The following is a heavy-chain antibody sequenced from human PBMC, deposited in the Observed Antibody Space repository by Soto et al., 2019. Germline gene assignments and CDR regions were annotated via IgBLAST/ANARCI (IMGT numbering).Heavy chain of an antibody. J-gene: IGHJ4*02. CDR2: ISYDGSNK. CDR1: GFIFNNYA. CDR3: AIQLLTIGSFDY. D-gene: IGHD2-2*01. V-gene: IGHV3-30-3*01. Sequence: QVQLVESGGGVVQPGGSLRLSCAASGFIFNNYAMHWVRQAPGKGLEWVAVISYDGSNKYYADSVKGRFTISRDNSKNTLYLQMNSLRAEDTAVYYCAIQLLTIGSFDYWGQGTLVTVSS.